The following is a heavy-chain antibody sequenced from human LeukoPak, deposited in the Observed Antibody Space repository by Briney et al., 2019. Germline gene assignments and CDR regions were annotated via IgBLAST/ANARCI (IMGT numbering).Heavy chain of an antibody. J-gene: IGHJ5*02. CDR3: ARALPSPLYDFWSGYNINWFDP. V-gene: IGHV4-59*02. Sequence: SETLSLTCTVSGGSVSTYHWSWIRQPPGKGVEWIRDSYYSGSTNYNPSLKSRVTISVDTSKNQFSLKLSSVTAADTAVYYCARALPSPLYDFWSGYNINWFDPWGQGTLVTVSS. CDR1: GGSVSTYH. CDR2: SYYSGST. D-gene: IGHD3-3*01.